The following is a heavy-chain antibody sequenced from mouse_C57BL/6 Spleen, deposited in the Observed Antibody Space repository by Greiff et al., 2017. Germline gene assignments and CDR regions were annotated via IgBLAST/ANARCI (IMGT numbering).Heavy chain of an antibody. Sequence: QVQLQQPGAELVKPGASVKLSCKASGYTFTSYWMHWVKQRPGQGLEWIGMIHPNSGSTNYNEKFKSKATLTVDKSSSTAYMQLSSLTSEDSAVYCCAREGYYGSSRFAYWGQGTLVTVSA. D-gene: IGHD1-1*01. J-gene: IGHJ3*01. V-gene: IGHV1-64*01. CDR2: IHPNSGST. CDR3: AREGYYGSSRFAY. CDR1: GYTFTSYW.